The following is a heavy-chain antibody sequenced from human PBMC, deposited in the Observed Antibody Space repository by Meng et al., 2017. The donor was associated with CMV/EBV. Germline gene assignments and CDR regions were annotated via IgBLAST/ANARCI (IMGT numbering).Heavy chain of an antibody. J-gene: IGHJ6*02. CDR2: IKQDGSEK. V-gene: IGHV3-7*01. Sequence: GESLKISCAASGFTFTSYWMSWVRQAPGKGLEWVANIKQDGSEKYYVDSVKGRFTISRDNAKNSLSLQMNSLRAEDTAVYYCVRDSTAVGYYYGMDVWGQGTTVTVSS. CDR3: VRDSTAVGYYYGMDV. D-gene: IGHD6-13*01. CDR1: GFTFTSYW.